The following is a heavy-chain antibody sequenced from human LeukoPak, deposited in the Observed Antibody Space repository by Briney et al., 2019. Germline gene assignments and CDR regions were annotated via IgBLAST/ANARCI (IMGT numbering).Heavy chain of an antibody. Sequence: GGSLRLSCAASGFTFSSYAMSWVRQAPGKGLEWVSAISGGGGSTYYADSVKGRFTISRDNSKTTLYLQMNSLRAEDTAVYYCAKGAPSTVVYYMDVWGKGTTVTVSS. CDR3: AKGAPSTVVYYMDV. D-gene: IGHD4-23*01. CDR2: ISGGGGST. J-gene: IGHJ6*03. CDR1: GFTFSSYA. V-gene: IGHV3-23*01.